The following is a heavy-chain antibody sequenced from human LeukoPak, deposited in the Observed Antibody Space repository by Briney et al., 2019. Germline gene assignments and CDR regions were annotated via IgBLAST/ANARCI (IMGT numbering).Heavy chain of an antibody. CDR1: GGSISSYY. Sequence: SETLSLTCTVSGGSISSYYWSWIRRPAGKGLEWIGRINTSGSTNYNPSLKSRVTMSVDTSKNQFSLKLSSVTAADTAVYYCAREREPNDNLRWWFDPWGQGTLVTVSS. V-gene: IGHV4-4*07. CDR2: INTSGST. J-gene: IGHJ5*02. CDR3: AREREPNDNLRWWFDP. D-gene: IGHD5-24*01.